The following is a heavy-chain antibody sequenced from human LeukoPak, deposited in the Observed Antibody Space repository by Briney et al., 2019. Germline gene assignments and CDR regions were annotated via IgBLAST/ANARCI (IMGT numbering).Heavy chain of an antibody. D-gene: IGHD3-22*01. CDR2: IIPILGIA. J-gene: IGHJ5*02. CDR1: GGTFSSYA. V-gene: IGHV1-69*04. CDR3: ARIGPILYYYDSSGYYGWFDP. Sequence: EASVKVSCKASGGTFSSYAISWVRQAPGQGLEWMGRIIPILGIANYVQKFQGRVTITADKSTSTAYMELSSLRSEDTAVYYCARIGPILYYYDSSGYYGWFDPWGQGTLVTVSS.